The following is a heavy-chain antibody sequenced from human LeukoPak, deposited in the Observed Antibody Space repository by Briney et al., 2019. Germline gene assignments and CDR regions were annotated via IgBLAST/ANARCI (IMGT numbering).Heavy chain of an antibody. Sequence: GGSLRLSCAASGFTFTTSWMNWVRQAPGKGLQWVAGINPDGSEKYSVDSVKGRFTISRDNAKNSLSLQMNSLRVEDTALYYCARGGISIFGVVIYMDVWGKGTTVSISS. J-gene: IGHJ6*03. CDR2: INPDGSEK. CDR3: ARGGISIFGVVIYMDV. V-gene: IGHV3-7*03. D-gene: IGHD3-3*01. CDR1: GFTFTTSW.